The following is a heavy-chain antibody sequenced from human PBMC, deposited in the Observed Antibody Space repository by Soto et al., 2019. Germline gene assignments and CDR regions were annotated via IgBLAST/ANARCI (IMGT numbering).Heavy chain of an antibody. J-gene: IGHJ4*01. Sequence: EVQLVESGGGLVKPGGSLRLSCAASGFTFSNFGMNWVRQAPGKGLEWVSSISGSGDSTLYADSVKGRFTVVRDNAKNSLFLQMNSLRAEDTSGFYCGRSDYKRDGWLAFDYWGQGILVTVSS. D-gene: IGHD3-10*01. CDR2: ISGSGDST. CDR3: GRSDYKRDGWLAFDY. V-gene: IGHV3-21*01. CDR1: GFTFSNFG.